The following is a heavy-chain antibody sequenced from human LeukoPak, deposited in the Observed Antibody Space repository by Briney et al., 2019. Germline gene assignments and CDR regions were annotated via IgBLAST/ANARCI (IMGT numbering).Heavy chain of an antibody. V-gene: IGHV3-23*01. CDR1: GFTFSTYG. CDR3: AKNIGDYGDY. D-gene: IGHD2/OR15-2a*01. CDR2: ITASGGST. Sequence: GRSLRLSCAASGFTFSTYGMTWVRQAPGKGLEWVSTITASGGSTYYADSVKGRFTISRDNSKNTLYLQMSSLRADDTAVYYCAKNIGDYGDYWGQGTLVTVSS. J-gene: IGHJ4*02.